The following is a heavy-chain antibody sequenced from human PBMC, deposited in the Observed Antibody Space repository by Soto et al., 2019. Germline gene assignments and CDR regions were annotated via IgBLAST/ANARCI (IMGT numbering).Heavy chain of an antibody. V-gene: IGHV3-30-3*01. J-gene: IGHJ4*02. CDR3: ADQDYGSGRYFDY. D-gene: IGHD3-10*01. CDR1: GFTFSSYV. Sequence: QVQLVESGGDVVQPGRSLRLSCEASGFTFSSYVMHWVRQAPGKGLEWVAGISYDANNKYYADSVRGRFTISRDNSKNAMYLPMNSLRAEDTAVYYRADQDYGSGRYFDYWGQGTLVTFSS. CDR2: ISYDANNK.